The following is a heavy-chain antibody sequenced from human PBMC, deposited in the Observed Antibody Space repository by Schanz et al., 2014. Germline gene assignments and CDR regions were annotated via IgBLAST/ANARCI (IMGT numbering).Heavy chain of an antibody. J-gene: IGHJ3*01. CDR1: GFTFSSYL. D-gene: IGHD5-12*01. CDR3: ARDGGRDGYNLAFDV. V-gene: IGHV3-23*04. Sequence: EVQLVESGGGLVQPGGSLTLSCAASGFTFSSYLMSWVRQAPGKGLEWVSGIGGSGGSTDYADSVEGRFIISRDSSKNTLFLQMNSLRAEATAVYFFARDGGRDGYNLAFDVWGQGTLVTVSS. CDR2: IGGSGGST.